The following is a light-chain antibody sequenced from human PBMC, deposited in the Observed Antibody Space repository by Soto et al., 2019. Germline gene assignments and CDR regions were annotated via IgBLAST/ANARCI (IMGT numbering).Light chain of an antibody. J-gene: IGKJ4*01. CDR2: AAS. V-gene: IGKV1-5*01. Sequence: DIQMTQSPSTLSASVGDTVTFTCRASQSVSCWLAWYQQKPGEAPKLLIYAASTLPTGVPSRFSGSGSGTDFTLTISSLQPEDFASYYCQQYDNWPLTFGGGPKVDIK. CDR3: QQYDNWPLT. CDR1: QSVSCW.